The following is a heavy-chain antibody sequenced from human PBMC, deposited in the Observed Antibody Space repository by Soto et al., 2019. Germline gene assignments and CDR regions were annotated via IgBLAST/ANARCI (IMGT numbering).Heavy chain of an antibody. CDR3: AKEGGARKPFDY. CDR1: GFSFSIFG. CDR2: ISDSGSNT. D-gene: IGHD3-16*01. V-gene: IGHV3-23*01. J-gene: IGHJ4*02. Sequence: GGSLRLSCSASGFSFSIFGMGWVRQAPGKGLEFVSAISDSGSNTYYSDSVKGRFSISRDNSKNTLSLEMSSLRAEDTAVYYCAKEGGARKPFDYWGQGTLVTVSS.